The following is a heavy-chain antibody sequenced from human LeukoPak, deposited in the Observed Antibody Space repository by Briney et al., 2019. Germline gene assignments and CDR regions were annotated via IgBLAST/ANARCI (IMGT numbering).Heavy chain of an antibody. V-gene: IGHV1-2*02. Sequence: APVKVSCKASGYTFTGYYMHWVRQAPGQGLEWMGWINPNSGGTNYAQKFQGRVTMTRDTSISTAYMELSRLRSDDTAVYYCARGYYYDSSGYYYYYWGQGTLVTVSS. CDR3: ARGYYYDSSGYYYYY. J-gene: IGHJ4*02. CDR2: INPNSGGT. D-gene: IGHD3-22*01. CDR1: GYTFTGYY.